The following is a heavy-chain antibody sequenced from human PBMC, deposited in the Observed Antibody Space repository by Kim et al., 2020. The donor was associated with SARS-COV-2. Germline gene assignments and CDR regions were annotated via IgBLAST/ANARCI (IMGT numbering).Heavy chain of an antibody. Sequence: ASVKVSCKASGYTFTSYYMHWVRQAPGQGLEWMGINNPSGGSTSYAQKFQGRVTMTRDTSTSTVYMELSRLRSEDTAVYYCARAVVVMARGLDYWGQGTLVTVSS. CDR1: GYTFTSYY. J-gene: IGHJ4*02. D-gene: IGHD3-22*01. CDR2: NNPSGGST. V-gene: IGHV1-46*01. CDR3: ARAVVVMARGLDY.